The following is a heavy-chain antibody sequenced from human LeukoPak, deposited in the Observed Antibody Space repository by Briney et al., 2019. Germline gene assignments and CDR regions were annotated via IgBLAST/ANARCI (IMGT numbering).Heavy chain of an antibody. J-gene: IGHJ4*02. CDR3: ASTRGYSYGGYFDY. CDR2: ISWNSGSI. V-gene: IGHV3-9*03. Sequence: GGSLRLSCAASGFTFDDYAMHWVRQAPGKGLEWVSGISWNSGSIGYADSVKGRFTISRDNAKNSLYLQMNSLRAEDMALYYCASTRGYSYGGYFDYWGQGTLVTVSS. CDR1: GFTFDDYA. D-gene: IGHD5-18*01.